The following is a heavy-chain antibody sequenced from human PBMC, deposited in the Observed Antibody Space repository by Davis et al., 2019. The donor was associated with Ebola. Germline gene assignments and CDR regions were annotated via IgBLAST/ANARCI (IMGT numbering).Heavy chain of an antibody. CDR3: ARDGIAAALVDYYYYGMDV. CDR1: GYTFTSYG. V-gene: IGHV1-18*01. J-gene: IGHJ6*02. Sequence: ASVKVSCKASGYTFTSYGISWVRQAPGQGLEWMGWISAYNGNTNYAQKLQGRVTMTTDTSTSTAYMELRSLRSDDTAVYYCARDGIAAALVDYYYYGMDVWGQGTTVTVSS. D-gene: IGHD6-13*01. CDR2: ISAYNGNT.